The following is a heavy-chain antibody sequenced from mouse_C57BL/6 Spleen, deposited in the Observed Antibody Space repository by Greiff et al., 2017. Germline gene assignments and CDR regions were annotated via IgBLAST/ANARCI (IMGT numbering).Heavy chain of an antibody. Sequence: EVQRVESGGDLVKPGGSLKLSCAASGFTFSSYGMSWVRQTPDKRLEWVATISSGGSYTYYPDSVKGRFTISRDNAKNTLYLQLSSLTSEDTAMYYCARTTIYYDYDYWGQGTLVTVSA. CDR2: ISSGGSYT. CDR1: GFTFSSYG. D-gene: IGHD2-4*01. J-gene: IGHJ3*01. V-gene: IGHV5-6*01. CDR3: ARTTIYYDYDY.